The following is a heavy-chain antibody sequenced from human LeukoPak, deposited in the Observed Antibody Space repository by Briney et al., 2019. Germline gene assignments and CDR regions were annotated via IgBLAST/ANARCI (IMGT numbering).Heavy chain of an antibody. CDR2: ISGSGGST. J-gene: IGHJ4*02. D-gene: IGHD3-3*01. V-gene: IGHV3-23*01. CDR3: ARAGDFSFKD. CDR1: GFTFSSYA. Sequence: GGSLRLSCAASGFTFSSYAMSWVRQAPGKGLEWVSAISGSGGSTYYADSVKGRFTISRDNAENSLYLQMNSLRAEDTAVYYCARAGDFSFKDWGQGTLVTVSS.